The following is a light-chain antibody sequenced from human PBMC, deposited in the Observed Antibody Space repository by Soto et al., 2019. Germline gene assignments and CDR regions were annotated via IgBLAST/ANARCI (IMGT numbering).Light chain of an antibody. CDR2: DVS. CDR1: TSDIGAYNY. V-gene: IGLV2-14*01. Sequence: QSALTQPASVSGSPGQSITISCSGTTSDIGAYNYVSWFQQHPGKAPKLIIYDVSSRPSAVSDRFSGAKSANTASLTISGRQAADEDDYYCSSSTISSFRYVFGTGTKLTVL. J-gene: IGLJ1*01. CDR3: SSSTISSFRYV.